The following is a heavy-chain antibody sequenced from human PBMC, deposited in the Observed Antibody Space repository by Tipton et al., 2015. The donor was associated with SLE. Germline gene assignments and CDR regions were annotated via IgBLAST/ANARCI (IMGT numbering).Heavy chain of an antibody. J-gene: IGHJ4*02. CDR1: GFTFSSCA. V-gene: IGHV3-23*01. Sequence: SLRLSCAASGFTFSSCAMSWVRPAPGKGLEWISSISGSGDTTYYADSVKGRCTISRDNSKTTVYLRMNCLRAEYTAGYYCAKDEKWVLYLLGYWGQGTLVTASS. D-gene: IGHD3-3*01. CDR2: ISGSGDTT. CDR3: AKDEKWVLYLLGY.